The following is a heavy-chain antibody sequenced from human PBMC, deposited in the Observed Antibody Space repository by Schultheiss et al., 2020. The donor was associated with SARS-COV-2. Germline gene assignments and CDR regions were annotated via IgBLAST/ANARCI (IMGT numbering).Heavy chain of an antibody. V-gene: IGHV1-69*13. CDR3: ARGGSMVTAFEY. J-gene: IGHJ4*02. Sequence: SVKVSCKASGGTFSSYPITWVRQAPGQGLEWMGGITPMFGTPSYAQKFQGRVTITADDSTTTAYMELSSLRSDDTAVYYCARGGSMVTAFEYWGQGTLVTVSS. CDR1: GGTFSSYP. D-gene: IGHD4/OR15-4a*01. CDR2: ITPMFGTP.